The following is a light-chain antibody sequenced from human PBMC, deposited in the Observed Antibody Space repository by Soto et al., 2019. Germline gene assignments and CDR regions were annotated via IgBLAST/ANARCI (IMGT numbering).Light chain of an antibody. Sequence: DIQMTQSPSSLSASVGDRFTITCRSSQTISSYLNWYQQKPWKAPKLLIYVASSLQGGVPSRFSGSGSGTEFTLTISSLQPDDFATYFCQQYQTYSTFGQGTRLEIK. J-gene: IGKJ5*01. CDR3: QQYQTYST. CDR1: QTISSY. V-gene: IGKV1-39*01. CDR2: VAS.